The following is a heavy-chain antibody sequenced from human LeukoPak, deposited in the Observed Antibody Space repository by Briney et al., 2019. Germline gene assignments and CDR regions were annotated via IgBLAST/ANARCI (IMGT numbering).Heavy chain of an antibody. V-gene: IGHV4-31*03. CDR1: GGSISSGGYY. D-gene: IGHD3-22*01. CDR3: ARLGYYESSGYYSYGYYYYIDV. Sequence: SETLSLTCTVPGGSISSGGYYWSWIRQHPGKGLEWIGYIYYSGSTYYNPSLKSRVTISIDTSKSQFSLRLISVTAADTAVYYCARLGYYESSGYYSYGYYYYIDVWDKGTTVTVSS. CDR2: IYYSGST. J-gene: IGHJ6*03.